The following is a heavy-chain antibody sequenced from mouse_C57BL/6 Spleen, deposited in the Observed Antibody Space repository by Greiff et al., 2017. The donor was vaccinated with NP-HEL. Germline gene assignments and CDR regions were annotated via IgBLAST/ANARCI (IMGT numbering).Heavy chain of an antibody. CDR2: INPNNGGT. J-gene: IGHJ3*01. D-gene: IGHD2-3*01. CDR1: GYTFTDYY. V-gene: IGHV1-26*01. Sequence: VQLQQSGPELVKPGASVKISCKASGYTFTDYYMNWVKQSHGKSLEWIGDINPNNGGTSYNQKFKGKATLTVDKSSSTAYMELRSLTSEDSAVYYCAREGLLRWLAYWGQGTLVTVSA. CDR3: AREGLLRWLAY.